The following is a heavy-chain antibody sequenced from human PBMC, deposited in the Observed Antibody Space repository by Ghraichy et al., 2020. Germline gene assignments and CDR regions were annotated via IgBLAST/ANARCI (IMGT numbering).Heavy chain of an antibody. V-gene: IGHV3-23*01. CDR2: ISGSGGST. Sequence: GESMNISCAASGFTFSSYAMSWVRQAPGKGLEWVSAISGSGGSTYYADSVKGRFTISRDNSKNTLYLQMNSLRAEDTAVYYCAKGSGFRYYYGMDVWGQGTTVTVSS. CDR3: AKGSGFRYYYGMDV. D-gene: IGHD3-3*01. J-gene: IGHJ6*02. CDR1: GFTFSSYA.